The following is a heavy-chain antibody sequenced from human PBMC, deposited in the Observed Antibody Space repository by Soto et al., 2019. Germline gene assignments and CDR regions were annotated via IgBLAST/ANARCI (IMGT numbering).Heavy chain of an antibody. CDR1: GFTFSSYA. CDR3: AKEPLYVSGMRRYYYDYMYG. V-gene: IGHV3-23*01. D-gene: IGHD3-10*01. J-gene: IGHJ6*03. Sequence: EVQLLESGGGLVQPGGSLRLSCAGSGFTFSSYAMSWVRQAPGKGLEWFSGITGSGGGTFYADSVKGRFTISRDNSKNTLYLQMNTLRPEDTAVYYCAKEPLYVSGMRRYYYDYMYGWGTGTTVTVSS. CDR2: ITGSGGGT.